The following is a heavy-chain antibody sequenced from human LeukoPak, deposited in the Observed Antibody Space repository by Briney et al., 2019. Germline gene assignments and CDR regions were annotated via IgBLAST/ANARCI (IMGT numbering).Heavy chain of an antibody. V-gene: IGHV1-2*02. CDR1: GYTFTGYY. Sequence: GASVEVSCKASGYTFTGYYMHWVRQAPGQGLEWMGWINSNSGGTNYAQKFQGSVTMTRDTSISTAYMELSRLRSDDTAVYYCARGSGSGNFVWFDPWGQGTLVTVSS. CDR3: ARGSGSGNFVWFDP. CDR2: INSNSGGT. D-gene: IGHD3-10*01. J-gene: IGHJ5*02.